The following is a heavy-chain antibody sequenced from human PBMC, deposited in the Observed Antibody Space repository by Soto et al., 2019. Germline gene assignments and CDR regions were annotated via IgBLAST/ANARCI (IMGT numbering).Heavy chain of an antibody. CDR3: ASKLTFGSSSDY. V-gene: IGHV3-23*01. CDR1: GFTISSYA. D-gene: IGHD3-10*01. Sequence: GGSLRLSCAASGFTISSYAMSWVRQAPGKGLEWVSAITGSGGTTYYADSVKGRFTISRDNSKDTLYLQLNTLRAEDTAVYFCASKLTFGSSSDYWGQGTLVTVSA. CDR2: ITGSGGTT. J-gene: IGHJ4*02.